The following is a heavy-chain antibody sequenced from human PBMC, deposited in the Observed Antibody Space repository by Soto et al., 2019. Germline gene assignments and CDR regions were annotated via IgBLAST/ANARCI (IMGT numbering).Heavy chain of an antibody. CDR3: ASGPGYCSGGSCYSGWFDP. V-gene: IGHV1-18*01. CDR1: GYTFTSYG. D-gene: IGHD2-15*01. Sequence: GASVKVSCKASGYTFTSYGISWVRQAPGQGLEWMGWISAYNGNTNYAQKLQGRVTITTDKSTSTAYMELSSLRSEDTAVYYCASGPGYCSGGSCYSGWFDPWGQGTLVTVSS. J-gene: IGHJ5*02. CDR2: ISAYNGNT.